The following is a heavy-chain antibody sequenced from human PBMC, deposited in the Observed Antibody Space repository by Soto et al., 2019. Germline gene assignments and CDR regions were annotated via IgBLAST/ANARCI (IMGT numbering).Heavy chain of an antibody. CDR1: GGSISNYY. Sequence: SETLSLTCTVSGGSISNYYWSWIRQPPGKGLEWIGYFYYTGITNYNPSLKSRISMSVDTSKNQFSLKLSSVTAADTAVYYCASGYELKPYYYGMDVWGQGTTVTVSS. CDR2: FYYTGIT. V-gene: IGHV4-59*08. CDR3: ASGYELKPYYYGMDV. J-gene: IGHJ6*02. D-gene: IGHD5-12*01.